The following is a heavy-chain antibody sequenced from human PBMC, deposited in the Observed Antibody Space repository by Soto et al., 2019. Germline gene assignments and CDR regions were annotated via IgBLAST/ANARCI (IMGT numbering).Heavy chain of an antibody. D-gene: IGHD6-19*01. Sequence: ESGGGLVKPGGSLRLSCAASGFTFSNAWMNWVRQAPGKGLEWVGRIKSKTDGGTTDYAAPVKGRFTISRDDSKNTLYLQMNSLKTEDTAVYYCTTAQYSSGYYYYGMDVWGQGTTVTVSS. V-gene: IGHV3-15*07. CDR1: GFTFSNAW. CDR2: IKSKTDGGTT. CDR3: TTAQYSSGYYYYGMDV. J-gene: IGHJ6*02.